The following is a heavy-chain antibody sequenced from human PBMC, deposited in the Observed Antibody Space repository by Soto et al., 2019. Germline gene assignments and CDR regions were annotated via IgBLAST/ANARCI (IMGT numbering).Heavy chain of an antibody. J-gene: IGHJ3*02. CDR1: GFTFSGHW. Sequence: EVQLVESGGDLVQPGGSLRLSCAASGFTFSGHWMHWVRQVPGKGLEWVSRINTDGATSTYADSVKGRFTISRDNAKNTLYLQMSARRAEHKALYYCAREAGYCSRTSCYRRAFDTWGQGTTVTVSS. CDR2: INTDGATS. CDR3: AREAGYCSRTSCYRRAFDT. V-gene: IGHV3-74*03. D-gene: IGHD2-2*01.